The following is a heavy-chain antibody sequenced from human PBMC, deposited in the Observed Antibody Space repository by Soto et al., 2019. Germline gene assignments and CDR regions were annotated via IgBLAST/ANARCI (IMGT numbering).Heavy chain of an antibody. Sequence: PSETLSLTCAVYGGSFSGYYWSWIRQPPGKGLEWIGEINHSGSTNYNPSLKSRVTISVDTSKNQFSLKLSSVTAADTAVYYCASSPHDFWSGYYYNWFDPRGQGTLVTVSS. CDR1: GGSFSGYY. CDR2: INHSGST. D-gene: IGHD3-3*01. V-gene: IGHV4-34*01. J-gene: IGHJ5*02. CDR3: ASSPHDFWSGYYYNWFDP.